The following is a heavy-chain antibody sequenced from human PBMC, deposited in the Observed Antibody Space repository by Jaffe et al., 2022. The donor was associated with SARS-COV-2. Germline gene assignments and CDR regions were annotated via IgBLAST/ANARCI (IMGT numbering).Heavy chain of an antibody. Sequence: EVQLVQSGAEVKKPGESLRISCKGSGYTMTSYWIIWVRQMPEKGLEWVARIDPSDSYINYSPSFQGHVTISADKSISTAYLQWSSLKSSDTAMYYCASQSYCAGDCYLQPFDIWGQGTMVTVSS. V-gene: IGHV5-10-1*03. D-gene: IGHD2-21*02. CDR2: IDPSDSYI. CDR1: GYTMTSYW. J-gene: IGHJ3*02. CDR3: ASQSYCAGDCYLQPFDI.